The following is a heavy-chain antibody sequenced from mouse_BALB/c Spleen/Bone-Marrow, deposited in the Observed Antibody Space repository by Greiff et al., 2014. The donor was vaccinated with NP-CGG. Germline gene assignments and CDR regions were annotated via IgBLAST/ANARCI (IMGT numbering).Heavy chain of an antibody. J-gene: IGHJ1*01. CDR1: GFNIKDTY. CDR2: IDPANGNT. CDR3: ARGYGSSYGTGYFDV. D-gene: IGHD1-1*01. V-gene: IGHV14-3*02. Sequence: EVQLQQSGAELVKPGASVKLSCTASGFNIKDTYMHWVKQRPEQGLEWIGRIDPANGNTKYDPKFQGEATITADTSSNTAYLQLSSLTSEDTAVYYCARGYGSSYGTGYFDVWGAGTTVTVSS.